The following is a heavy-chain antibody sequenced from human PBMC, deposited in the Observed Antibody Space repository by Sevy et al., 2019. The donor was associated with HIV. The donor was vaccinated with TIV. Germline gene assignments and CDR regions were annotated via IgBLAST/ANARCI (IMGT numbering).Heavy chain of an antibody. Sequence: GGSLRLSCAASGFTFSSYSMNWVRQAPGKGLEWVSSISRSSSYIYYADSVKGRFTISRDNAKNSLYLQMNSLRAEDTAVYYCARRAGGDGREDNWFDPWGQGTLVTVSS. CDR1: GFTFSSYS. CDR3: ARRAGGDGREDNWFDP. CDR2: ISRSSSYI. D-gene: IGHD2-21*02. J-gene: IGHJ5*02. V-gene: IGHV3-21*01.